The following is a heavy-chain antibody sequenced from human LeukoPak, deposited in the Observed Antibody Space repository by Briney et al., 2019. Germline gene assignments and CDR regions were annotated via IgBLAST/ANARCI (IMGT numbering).Heavy chain of an antibody. Sequence: GGSLRLSCAASGFTFSSYSMNWVRQAPGEGLEWVSSISSSSSYIYYADSVKGRFTISRDNARNSLYLQMNSLRAEDTAVYYCARDLPRVVAASLDYWGQGTLVTVSS. CDR2: ISSSSSYI. CDR3: ARDLPRVVAASLDY. D-gene: IGHD2-15*01. J-gene: IGHJ4*02. V-gene: IGHV3-21*01. CDR1: GFTFSSYS.